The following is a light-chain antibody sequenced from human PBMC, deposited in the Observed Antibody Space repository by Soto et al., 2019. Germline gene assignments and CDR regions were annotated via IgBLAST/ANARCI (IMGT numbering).Light chain of an antibody. CDR3: TSYTTTNTLA. CDR2: DVN. CDR1: SRDIGSSPY. Sequence: QSALTQPASVSGSPGQSITISCTGTSRDIGSSPYVSWYQQYPGKAPKCMIYDVNNRPSGVSNRFSGPKSGNTASLSISGLQAEDEAVYYCTSYTTTNTLALGGGTKLTVL. J-gene: IGLJ2*01. V-gene: IGLV2-14*03.